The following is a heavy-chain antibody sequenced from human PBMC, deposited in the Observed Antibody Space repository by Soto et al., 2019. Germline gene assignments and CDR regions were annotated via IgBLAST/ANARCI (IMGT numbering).Heavy chain of an antibody. CDR3: ARDSSGSYYEDNWFDP. D-gene: IGHD1-26*01. CDR2: INPNSGGT. V-gene: IGHV1-2*04. J-gene: IGHJ5*02. Sequence: GGSVKVSCKASGYTFTGYYMHWVLQAPGQGLEWMGWINPNSGGTNYAQKFQGWVTMTRDTSISTAYMELSRLRSDDTAVYYCARDSSGSYYEDNWFDPWGQGTLVTVSS. CDR1: GYTFTGYY.